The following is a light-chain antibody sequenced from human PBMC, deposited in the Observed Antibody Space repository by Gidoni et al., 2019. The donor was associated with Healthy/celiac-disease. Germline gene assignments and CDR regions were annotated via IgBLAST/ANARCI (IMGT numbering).Light chain of an antibody. CDR2: DAS. J-gene: IGKJ4*01. Sequence: ELVSTLSPATPSLSPGERATLTCRASQSASSYLAWYQQKPGQAPRLFIYDASNRATGIPARFSGSGSGTDFTLTIRSLEPEDFAVYYCQQRSNWLTFGGGTKVEIK. CDR3: QQRSNWLT. V-gene: IGKV3-11*01. CDR1: QSASSY.